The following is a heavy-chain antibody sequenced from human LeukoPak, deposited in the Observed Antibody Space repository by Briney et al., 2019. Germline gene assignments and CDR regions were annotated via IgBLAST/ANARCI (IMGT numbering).Heavy chain of an antibody. J-gene: IGHJ4*02. V-gene: IGHV1-2*02. Sequence: ASVKVSCKASGYTFTGYYIHWVRQAPGQGLEWMGWINPNSSDTKYAQKFQGRVTMTRDTSISTAYMELSRLRSDDTAIYYCANNWAGDSGYWGQGTLVTVSS. CDR2: INPNSSDT. CDR3: ANNWAGDSGY. CDR1: GYTFTGYY. D-gene: IGHD4-17*01.